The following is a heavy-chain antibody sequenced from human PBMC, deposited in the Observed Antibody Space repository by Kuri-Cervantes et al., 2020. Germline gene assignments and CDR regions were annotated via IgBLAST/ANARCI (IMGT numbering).Heavy chain of an antibody. CDR3: ARDRALGYSSGWYYPLLYDGMDV. Sequence: GESLKISCAASGFTFSSYWMHWVRQAPGKGLVWVSRINSDGSSTNYADSVKGRFTISRDNSKNTLYLQMNSLRAEDTAVYYCARDRALGYSSGWYYPLLYDGMDVWGQGTTVTVSS. V-gene: IGHV3-74*01. D-gene: IGHD6-19*01. J-gene: IGHJ6*02. CDR2: INSDGSST. CDR1: GFTFSSYW.